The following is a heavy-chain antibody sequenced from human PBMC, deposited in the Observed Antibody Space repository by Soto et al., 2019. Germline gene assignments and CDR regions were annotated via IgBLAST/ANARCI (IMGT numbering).Heavy chain of an antibody. CDR3: ARHVDFADYIRWFDP. D-gene: IGHD4-17*01. J-gene: IGHJ5*02. CDR1: GDSVTSNHL. CDR2: IYYSGRT. Sequence: QLQLQESDPGLVKPSETLALTCAVSGDSVTSNHLWGWIRQFPGKGLQWIGSIYYSGRTHYNPSLESRVTISVGTSKNQFSLKLTSVTSADTAVYYCARHVDFADYIRWFDPWGQGTLVTVSS. V-gene: IGHV4-39*01.